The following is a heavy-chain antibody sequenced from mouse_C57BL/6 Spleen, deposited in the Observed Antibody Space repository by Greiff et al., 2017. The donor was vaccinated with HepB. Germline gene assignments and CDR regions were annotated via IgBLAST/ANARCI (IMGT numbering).Heavy chain of an antibody. CDR1: GYTFTSYW. V-gene: IGHV1-69*01. J-gene: IGHJ2*01. CDR2: IDPSDSYT. Sequence: QVQLQQPGAELVMPGASVKLSCKASGYTFTSYWMHWVKQRPGQGLEWIGEIDPSDSYTNYNQKFKGKSTLTVDKSSSTAYMQLSSLTSEDSAVDYCARGSGYVSHFDYWGQGTTLTVSS. D-gene: IGHD3-2*02. CDR3: ARGSGYVSHFDY.